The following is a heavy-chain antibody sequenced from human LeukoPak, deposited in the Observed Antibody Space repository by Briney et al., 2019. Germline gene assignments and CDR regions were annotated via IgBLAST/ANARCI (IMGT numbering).Heavy chain of an antibody. V-gene: IGHV3-30*04. CDR2: ISYDGSNK. CDR3: ARDRAWNYFDY. D-gene: IGHD3-3*01. CDR1: GCTFSSYA. Sequence: GGSLRLSCAASGCTFSSYAMHWVRQAPGKGLEWVAVISYDGSNKYYADSVKGRFTISRDNSKNTLYLQMNSLRAEDTAVYYCARDRAWNYFDYWGQGTLVTVSS. J-gene: IGHJ4*02.